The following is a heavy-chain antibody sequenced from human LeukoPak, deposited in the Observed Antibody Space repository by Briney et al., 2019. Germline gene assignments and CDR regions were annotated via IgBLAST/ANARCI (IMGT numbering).Heavy chain of an antibody. Sequence: PSETLSLTCTVSGGSISSSSYYWGWIRQPPGKGLEWIGSIYYSGSTYYNPSLKSRVTISVDTSKNQFSLKLSSVTAADTAVYYCARRGEDSSWYSDYWGQGTLVTVSS. CDR3: ARRGEDSSWYSDY. CDR1: GGSISSSSYY. CDR2: IYYSGST. D-gene: IGHD6-13*01. J-gene: IGHJ4*02. V-gene: IGHV4-39*01.